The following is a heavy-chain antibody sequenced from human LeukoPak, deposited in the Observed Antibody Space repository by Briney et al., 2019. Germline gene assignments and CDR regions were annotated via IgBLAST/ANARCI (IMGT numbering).Heavy chain of an antibody. V-gene: IGHV4-4*08. J-gene: IGHJ5*02. CDR2: SYTNGRT. CDR3: ARLGKIWFDP. CDR1: DGSISCYY. Sequence: SDTLSLTCTVSDGSISCYYWSWIRQPPGKGLEWIEYSYTNGRTNFNRSLNSRVTISVDTSKNQFSLKLSSGTAADSAVYYCARLGKIWFDPWGQGTLVTVSS.